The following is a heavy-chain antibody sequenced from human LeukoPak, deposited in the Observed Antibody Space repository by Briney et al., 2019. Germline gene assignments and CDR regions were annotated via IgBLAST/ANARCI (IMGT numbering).Heavy chain of an antibody. CDR2: MNPNSGNT. CDR1: GYTFTSYD. D-gene: IGHD2-21*01. J-gene: IGHJ4*02. V-gene: IGHV1-8*01. Sequence: ASVKVSCKASGYTFTSYDINWVRQATGQGLEWMGWMNPNSGNTGYAQKFQGRVTMTRSTSISTAYMELSSLRFEDTAVYYCTRSVRNGHIDYWGQGSLVTVSS. CDR3: TRSVRNGHIDY.